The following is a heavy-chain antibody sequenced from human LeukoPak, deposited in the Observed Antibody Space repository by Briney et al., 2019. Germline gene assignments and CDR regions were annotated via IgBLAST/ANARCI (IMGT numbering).Heavy chain of an antibody. CDR1: GFTFSDYY. V-gene: IGHV3-11*04. CDR3: ARDPFSSGYFGAFDI. Sequence: GGSLRLSCAASGFTFSDYYMSWIRQAPGKGLEWVSYISSSGSTIYYADSVKGRFTISRDNAKNSLYLQMSSLRAEDTAVYYCARDPFSSGYFGAFDIWGQGTMVTVSS. D-gene: IGHD3-22*01. CDR2: ISSSGSTI. J-gene: IGHJ3*02.